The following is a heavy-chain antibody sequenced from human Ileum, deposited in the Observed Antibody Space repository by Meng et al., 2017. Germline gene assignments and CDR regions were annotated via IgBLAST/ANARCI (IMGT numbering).Heavy chain of an antibody. CDR3: ARGGTAYFDY. J-gene: IGHJ4*02. V-gene: IGHV4-31*03. Sequence: QVQLQESGPGLVKPSQTLSLTCTVSGGSISSGGYYWSWIRQHPGKGLEWIWYIYDSGSTYYNPSLKSRIAISGDTSKNQFSLNLSSVTAADTAVYYCARGGTAYFDYWGQGTLVTVSS. CDR2: IYDSGST. D-gene: IGHD1-1*01. CDR1: GGSISSGGYY.